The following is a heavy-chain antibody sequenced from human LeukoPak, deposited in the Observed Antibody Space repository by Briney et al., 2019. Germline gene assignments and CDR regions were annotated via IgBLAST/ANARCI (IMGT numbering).Heavy chain of an antibody. V-gene: IGHV3-21*01. Sequence: GGSLRLSCAASGFTFSSYSMNWVRQAPGKGPDWVSSISSSSSYIYYADSVKGRFTISRDNAKNSLYLQMNSLRVEDTAVYYCAGDSSNWNIDYWGQGTPVTVSS. J-gene: IGHJ4*02. CDR3: AGDSSNWNIDY. CDR1: GFTFSSYS. CDR2: ISSSSSYI. D-gene: IGHD6-13*01.